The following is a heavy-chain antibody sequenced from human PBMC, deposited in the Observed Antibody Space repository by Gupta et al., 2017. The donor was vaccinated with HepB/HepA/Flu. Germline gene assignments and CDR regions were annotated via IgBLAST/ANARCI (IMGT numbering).Heavy chain of an antibody. CDR2: ISGDGSSA. Sequence: QLVESGGDVAQPGGSLRLSCAASGFTFEEYAMHWVRQVPGKGLEWVSLISGDGSSAYYADSVQGRFTISRDNTKKSLYLQMTSLRTEDTALYYCAKVRRASGEYFYYGMDVWGQGTTVTVSS. CDR1: GFTFEEYA. D-gene: IGHD2/OR15-2a*01. V-gene: IGHV3-43*02. J-gene: IGHJ6*02. CDR3: AKVRRASGEYFYYGMDV.